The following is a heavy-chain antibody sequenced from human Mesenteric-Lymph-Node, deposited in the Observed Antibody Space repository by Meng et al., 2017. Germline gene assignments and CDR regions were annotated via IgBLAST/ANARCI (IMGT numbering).Heavy chain of an antibody. Sequence: SVKVSCKASGGTFSSYAISWVRQAPGQGLEWMGGIIPIFGTANYAQKFQGRVTITADESTSTAYMELSSLRSDDTAVYYCARGGWELLRVDYWGQGTLVTVSS. D-gene: IGHD1-26*01. J-gene: IGHJ4*02. CDR1: GGTFSSYA. CDR2: IIPIFGTA. CDR3: ARGGWELLRVDY. V-gene: IGHV1-69*13.